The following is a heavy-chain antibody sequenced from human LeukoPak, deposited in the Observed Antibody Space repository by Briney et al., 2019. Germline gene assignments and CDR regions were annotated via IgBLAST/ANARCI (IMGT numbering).Heavy chain of an antibody. CDR1: GGSISSYY. J-gene: IGHJ4*02. Sequence: SETLSLTCTVSGGSISSYYWSWIRQPPGKGLEWIGYIYYSGSTNYNPSLKSRVTISVDTSKNQFSLKLSSVTAADTAVYYCARDSDYYDSSGYYDYWGQGTLATVSS. D-gene: IGHD3-22*01. CDR2: IYYSGST. CDR3: ARDSDYYDSSGYYDY. V-gene: IGHV4-59*01.